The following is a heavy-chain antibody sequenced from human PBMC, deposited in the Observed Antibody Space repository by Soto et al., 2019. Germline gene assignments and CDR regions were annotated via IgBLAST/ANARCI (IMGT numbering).Heavy chain of an antibody. CDR3: ARSAGSFNLDY. J-gene: IGHJ4*02. V-gene: IGHV4-4*07. Sequence: SETLSLTCSVSDDSFSTYYWTWIRQPAGKGLEWIGRIYTSGSTNYNPSLKSRVAMSVDTSKNQFSLSLKSVTAADTAVYYCARSAGSFNLDYWGQGALVTVSS. CDR1: DDSFSTYY. CDR2: IYTSGST. D-gene: IGHD1-26*01.